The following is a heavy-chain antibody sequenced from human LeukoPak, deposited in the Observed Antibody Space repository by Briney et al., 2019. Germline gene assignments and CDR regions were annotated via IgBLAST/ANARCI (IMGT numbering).Heavy chain of an antibody. Sequence: PGESLKISCKGSGYSFTSYWIGWVRQMPGKGLEWMGIIYPGDSDTRYSPSFQGQVTISADKSISTAYLQWSSLKASDTAMYYCARSQQPRKRHIVVVPADLDYWGQGTLVTVSS. CDR3: ARSQQPRKRHIVVVPADLDY. D-gene: IGHD2-2*01. V-gene: IGHV5-51*01. CDR1: GYSFTSYW. J-gene: IGHJ4*02. CDR2: IYPGDSDT.